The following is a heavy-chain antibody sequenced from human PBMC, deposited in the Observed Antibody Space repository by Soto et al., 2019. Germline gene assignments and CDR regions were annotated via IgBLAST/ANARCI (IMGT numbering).Heavy chain of an antibody. CDR3: ARVGRLITAAGLLDA. J-gene: IGHJ5*02. V-gene: IGHV4-59*01. CDR1: NGSIGSYY. D-gene: IGHD6-13*01. Sequence: SETLSLTCTISNGSIGSYYWTWIRQPPGKGLEWIGHIYYSGSTNYNPSLKSRLTMSLDTSKNQFSLKLTSVTAADTAVYYCARVGRLITAAGLLDAWGQGTLVTAPQ. CDR2: IYYSGST.